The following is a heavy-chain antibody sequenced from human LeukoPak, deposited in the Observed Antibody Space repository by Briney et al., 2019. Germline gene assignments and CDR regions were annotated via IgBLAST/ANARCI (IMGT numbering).Heavy chain of an antibody. CDR1: GFTVSSIH. V-gene: IGHV3-53*01. Sequence: GGSLRLSCAASGFTVSSIHMVWIRQAPGKGLEWVSVTYTGGNSYYADSVKGRFIISRDISKNTLYLQMNSLRAEDSALYYCARGGRGSAAVVAPRSFDIWGQGTMVTVSS. D-gene: IGHD3-22*01. CDR3: ARGGRGSAAVVAPRSFDI. J-gene: IGHJ3*02. CDR2: TYTGGNS.